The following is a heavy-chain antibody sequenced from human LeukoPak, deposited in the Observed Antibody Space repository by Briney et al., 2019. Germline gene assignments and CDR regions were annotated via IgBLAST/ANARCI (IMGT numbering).Heavy chain of an antibody. D-gene: IGHD3-9*01. CDR2: IYSGGST. Sequence: PGGSLRLSCAASGFTVSSNYMSWVRQAPGKGLEWVSVIYSGGSTYYADSVKGRFTISRDNAKNSLYLQMNSLRAEDTAVYYCARAPEYYDILTGYSRYYGMDVWGQGTTVTVSS. V-gene: IGHV3-53*01. CDR1: GFTVSSNY. J-gene: IGHJ6*02. CDR3: ARAPEYYDILTGYSRYYGMDV.